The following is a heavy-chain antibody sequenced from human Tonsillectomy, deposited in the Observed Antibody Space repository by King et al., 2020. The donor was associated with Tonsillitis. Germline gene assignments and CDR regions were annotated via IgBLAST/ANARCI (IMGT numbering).Heavy chain of an antibody. V-gene: IGHV3-48*02. D-gene: IGHD6-19*01. CDR1: GFTFSSYS. Sequence: VQLVESGGGLVQPGGSLRLSCAASGFTFSSYSMNWVRQAPGKGLEWVSYISSSRYTIYYADSVKGRFTLSRDIAKNSLYPQVNSLRDDETAVYYCARDRGGSGWPLFDIWGQGTLVTVSS. CDR2: ISSSRYTI. J-gene: IGHJ4*02. CDR3: ARDRGGSGWPLFDI.